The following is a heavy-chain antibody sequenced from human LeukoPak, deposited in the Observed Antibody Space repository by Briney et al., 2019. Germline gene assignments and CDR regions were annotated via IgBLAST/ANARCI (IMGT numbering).Heavy chain of an antibody. CDR3: ARGRYNWKGEGENWFDP. CDR2: ISSSSSYT. CDR1: GFTFSSYS. V-gene: IGHV3-21*01. J-gene: IGHJ5*02. D-gene: IGHD1-20*01. Sequence: GGSLRLSCTASGFTFSSYSMSWVRQAPGKGLEWVSSISSSSSYTYYADSVKGRLTISRDNAKNSLYLQMNSLRAEDTALYYCARGRYNWKGEGENWFDPWGQGTLVTVSS.